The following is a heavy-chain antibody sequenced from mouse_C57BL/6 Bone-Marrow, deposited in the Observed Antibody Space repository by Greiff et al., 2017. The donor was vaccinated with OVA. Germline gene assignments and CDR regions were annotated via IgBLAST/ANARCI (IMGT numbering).Heavy chain of an antibody. CDR1: GYTFTSYW. V-gene: IGHV1-50*01. D-gene: IGHD4-1*02. CDR3: ARQLGRYWYFDV. CDR2: IDPSDSYT. Sequence: QVQLQQPGAELVKPGASVKLSCKASGYTFTSYWMQWVKQRPGQGLEWIGEIDPSDSYTNYNQKFTGKATLTVDTSSSTAYMQLSSLTSEDSAVDDCARQLGRYWYFDVWGTGTTVTVSS. J-gene: IGHJ1*03.